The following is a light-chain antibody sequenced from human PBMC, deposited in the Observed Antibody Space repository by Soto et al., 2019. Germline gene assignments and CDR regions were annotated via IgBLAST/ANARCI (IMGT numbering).Light chain of an antibody. CDR3: CSYTITATLV. V-gene: IGLV2-14*01. Sequence: QSLLTQPASVSGSPGQSITISCSGTTNDIGGYNYVSWYQHHPGKVPKVIIYEVRNRPSGVSNRFSGSKSGNTASLTISGLQAEDEADYYCCSYTITATLVFGGGTKLTVL. CDR1: TNDIGGYNY. CDR2: EVR. J-gene: IGLJ3*02.